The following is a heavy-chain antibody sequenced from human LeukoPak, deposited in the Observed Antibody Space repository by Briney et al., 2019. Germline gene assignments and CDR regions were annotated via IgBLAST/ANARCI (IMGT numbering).Heavy chain of an antibody. Sequence: SETLSHTCGVSGGSISNTNWSSWVRQPPGQGLEWIGEISLTGLTHYNPSLESRVTVSLDKSKNQLSLNLTSVTAADTAVYYCSRENGAFSPFGYWGQGTLVTVLS. CDR3: SRENGAFSPFGY. CDR1: GGSISNTNW. V-gene: IGHV4-4*02. D-gene: IGHD2-8*01. CDR2: ISLTGLT. J-gene: IGHJ4*02.